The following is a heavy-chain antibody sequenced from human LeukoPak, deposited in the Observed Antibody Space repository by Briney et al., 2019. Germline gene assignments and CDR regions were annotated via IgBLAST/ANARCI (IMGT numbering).Heavy chain of an antibody. J-gene: IGHJ4*02. V-gene: IGHV3-15*01. CDR3: TTVRITFGGVIVEAAY. Sequence: KAGGSLRLSCAASGFTFSNAWMSWVRQAPGKGLEWVGRIKSKTDGGTTDYAAPVKGRFTISRDDSKNTLYLQMNSLKTEDTAVYYCTTVRITFGGVIVEAAYWGQGTLVTVSS. CDR1: GFTFSNAW. D-gene: IGHD3-16*02. CDR2: IKSKTDGGTT.